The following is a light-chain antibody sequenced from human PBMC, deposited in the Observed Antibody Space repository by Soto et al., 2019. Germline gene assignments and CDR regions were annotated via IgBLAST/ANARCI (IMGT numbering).Light chain of an antibody. CDR3: SSYAGSNNLV. Sequence: QSALTQPPSASGSPGQSVTISCTGTSSDVGGYNYVSWYQQHPGKAPKLMIYEVSKRPSGVPDRFSGSKSGNTASLTVSGIQAEDEADYYCSSYAGSNNLVFGGGTQLTV. V-gene: IGLV2-8*01. J-gene: IGLJ3*02. CDR1: SSDVGGYNY. CDR2: EVS.